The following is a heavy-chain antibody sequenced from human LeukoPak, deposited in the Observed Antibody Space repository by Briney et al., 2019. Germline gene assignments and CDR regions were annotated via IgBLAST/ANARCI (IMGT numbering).Heavy chain of an antibody. Sequence: GASVKVSCKASGFTLTNFDINWVRQATGQGLEWMGWMNSNTGNTGYAQEFQGRVTMTRDTSIGTAYMELTNLRSEDTAVYYCARGRRGSNGPWSWYLDLWGRGTLVTASS. CDR2: MNSNTGNT. CDR3: ARGRRGSNGPWSWYLDL. J-gene: IGHJ2*01. CDR1: GFTLTNFD. V-gene: IGHV1-8*01. D-gene: IGHD2-8*01.